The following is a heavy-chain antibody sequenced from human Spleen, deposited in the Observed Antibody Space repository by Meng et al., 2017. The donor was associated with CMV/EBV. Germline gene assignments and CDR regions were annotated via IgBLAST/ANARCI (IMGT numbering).Heavy chain of an antibody. CDR2: ISWNSGSI. CDR3: AKAGSSSSYSSSWYNALDF. V-gene: IGHV3-9*01. Sequence: SLKISCAASGFTFDDYAMHWVRQAPGKGLEWVSGISWNSGSIGYADSVKGRFTISRDNAKNSLYLQMNSLRAEDTAVYYCAKAGSSSSYSSSWYNALDFWGQGTLVTVSS. CDR1: GFTFDDYA. D-gene: IGHD6-13*01. J-gene: IGHJ4*02.